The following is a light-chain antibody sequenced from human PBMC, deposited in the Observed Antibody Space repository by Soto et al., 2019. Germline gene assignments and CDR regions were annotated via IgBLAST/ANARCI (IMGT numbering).Light chain of an antibody. V-gene: IGKV3-20*01. CDR1: QSVSSTY. Sequence: EIVLTQSPGTLPLSPGERATLSCRASQSVSSTYLGWYQQKPGQAPRLLIYGASSRATGIPDRFSGSGSGTDFTLTIRRLEPEDFAVYYCQQYGASPYTFGQGTKLETK. J-gene: IGKJ2*01. CDR3: QQYGASPYT. CDR2: GAS.